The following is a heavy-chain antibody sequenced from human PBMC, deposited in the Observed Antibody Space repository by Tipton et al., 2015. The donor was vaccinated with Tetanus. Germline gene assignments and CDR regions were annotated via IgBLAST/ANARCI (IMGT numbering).Heavy chain of an antibody. Sequence: TLSLTCTVSGGSMNSGDDYWSWIRQPPGKGLEWLGYISHSGTTNYNPSLKSRITISAETSKNQFSLKVTSMTVADTAVYYCARDHRVYHYDSNGYYSPLYYFDYWGPGTLVTVSS. V-gene: IGHV4-30-4*01. D-gene: IGHD3-22*01. CDR1: GGSMNSGDDY. J-gene: IGHJ4*02. CDR2: ISHSGTT. CDR3: ARDHRVYHYDSNGYYSPLYYFDY.